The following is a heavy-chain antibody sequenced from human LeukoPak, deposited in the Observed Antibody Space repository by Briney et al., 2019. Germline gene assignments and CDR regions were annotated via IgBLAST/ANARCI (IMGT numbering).Heavy chain of an antibody. D-gene: IGHD1-26*01. CDR2: INAGNGNT. CDR3: ARGGDGSYPYNWFDP. V-gene: IGHV1-3*03. J-gene: IGHJ5*02. Sequence: GASVKVSCKASGYTFTSYAMHWVRQAPGQRLEWMGWINAGNGNTKYSQEFQGRVTITRDTSASTAYMELSSLRSEDMAVYYCARGGDGSYPYNWFDPWGQGTLVTVSS. CDR1: GYTFTSYA.